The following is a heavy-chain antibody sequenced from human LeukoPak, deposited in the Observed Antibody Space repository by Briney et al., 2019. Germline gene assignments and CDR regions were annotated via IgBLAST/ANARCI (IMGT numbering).Heavy chain of an antibody. CDR3: ARRDFSSWYLFDY. CDR2: INHSGST. CDR1: GGSFSGYY. J-gene: IGHJ4*02. Sequence: PSETLSLTCAVYGGSFSGYYWSWIRQPPGKGLEWIGEINHSGSTNYNPSLKSRVTISVDTSKNQFSLKLSSVTAADTAVYYCARRDFSSWYLFDYWGQGTLVTVSS. V-gene: IGHV4-34*01. D-gene: IGHD6-13*01.